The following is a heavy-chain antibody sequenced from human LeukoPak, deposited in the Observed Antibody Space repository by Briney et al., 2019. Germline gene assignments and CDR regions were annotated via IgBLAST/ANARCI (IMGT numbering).Heavy chain of an antibody. CDR3: ARVFCSGGSCYQGMDYLYYYGMDV. J-gene: IGHJ6*02. D-gene: IGHD2-15*01. Sequence: SETLSLTCTVSGGSISSYYWSWIRQPAGKGLGWIGRIYTSGSTNYNPSLKSRVTMSVATSKNPFSLKLSSVTAADTAVYYCARVFCSGGSCYQGMDYLYYYGMDVWGQGTTVTVSS. CDR1: GGSISSYY. V-gene: IGHV4-4*07. CDR2: IYTSGST.